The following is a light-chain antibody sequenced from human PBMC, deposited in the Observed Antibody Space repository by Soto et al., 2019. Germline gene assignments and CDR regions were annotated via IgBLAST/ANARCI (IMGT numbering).Light chain of an antibody. CDR3: AAWDDSLSGPV. J-gene: IGLJ2*01. CDR1: SSNIGTNY. CDR2: STN. Sequence: QSVLTQSPSASGTPGQRVTVSCSGSSSNIGTNYVYRYQQLPGTAPKVLIYSTNKRPSGVPDRFSGSKSGTSASLAISGLRSEDEADYYCAAWDDSLSGPVFGGGTQLTVL. V-gene: IGLV1-47*01.